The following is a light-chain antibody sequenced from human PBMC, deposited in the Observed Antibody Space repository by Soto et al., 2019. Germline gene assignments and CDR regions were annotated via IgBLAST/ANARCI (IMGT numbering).Light chain of an antibody. CDR2: DAS. CDR1: QSVSSY. J-gene: IGKJ5*01. Sequence: EIVLTQSPGNLSLSPGERATLSCRASQSVSSYLAWYQQKPGQAPRLLIYDASNRATGIPARFSGSGSGTDFTLTISSLEPEDFAVYYCQQRSNWPPSFGQGTQLEIK. CDR3: QQRSNWPPS. V-gene: IGKV3-11*01.